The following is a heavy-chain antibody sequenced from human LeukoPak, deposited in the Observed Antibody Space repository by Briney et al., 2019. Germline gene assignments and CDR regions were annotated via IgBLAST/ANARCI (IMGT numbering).Heavy chain of an antibody. CDR2: ISSSGSTI. CDR1: GFTFSSYE. V-gene: IGHV3-48*03. Sequence: GGSLRLSCAASGFTFSSYEMNWVRQAPGKGLEWVPYISSSGSTIYYADSVKGRFTISRDNAKNSLYLQMNSLRAEDTAVYYCASSEGGSYSTQVNYFDYWGQGTLVTVSS. J-gene: IGHJ4*02. CDR3: ASSEGGSYSTQVNYFDY. D-gene: IGHD1-26*01.